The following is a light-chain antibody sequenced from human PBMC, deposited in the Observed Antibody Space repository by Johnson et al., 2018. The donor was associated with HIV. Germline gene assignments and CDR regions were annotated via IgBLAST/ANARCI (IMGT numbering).Light chain of an antibody. CDR3: GTWDPSLSAGEV. J-gene: IGLJ1*01. CDR2: DDN. Sequence: QPVLTQPPSVSAAPGQKVTIPCSGSSSNIGKNYVSWYQQLPGTAPKLLIYDDNKRPSGIPDRFSGSKSGTSATLGITGLQTGDEADYSCGTWDPSLSAGEVFGTGTKVTVL. V-gene: IGLV1-51*01. CDR1: SSNIGKNY.